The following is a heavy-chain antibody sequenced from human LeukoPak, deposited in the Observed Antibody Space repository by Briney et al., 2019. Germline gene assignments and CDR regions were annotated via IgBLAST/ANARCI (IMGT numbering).Heavy chain of an antibody. J-gene: IGHJ6*03. Sequence: PSETLSLTCAVYGGSFSGYYWSWIRQPPGKGLEWIGEINHSGSTNYNSSLKSRVTISVDTSKNQFSLKLSSVTAADTAVYYCARGRYYYDSSGSPRDYYYMDVWGNGTTVTVSS. CDR3: ARGRYYYDSSGSPRDYYYMDV. D-gene: IGHD3-22*01. V-gene: IGHV4-34*01. CDR2: INHSGST. CDR1: GGSFSGYY.